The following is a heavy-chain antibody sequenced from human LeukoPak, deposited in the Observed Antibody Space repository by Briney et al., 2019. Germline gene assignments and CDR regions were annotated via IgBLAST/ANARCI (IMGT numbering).Heavy chain of an antibody. CDR1: GGSISSYY. CDR3: ARNGGYDQDV. J-gene: IGHJ6*02. CDR2: VCPRGGI. Sequence: SETLSLTCTVSGGSISSYYWSWIRQPPGKGLEWIGEVCPRGGINYNPSLKTRVTISPDRPKNRFSLNIFFVTAADTAIYYCARNGGYDQDVWGQGTTVTVSS. V-gene: IGHV4-4*09. D-gene: IGHD5-18*01.